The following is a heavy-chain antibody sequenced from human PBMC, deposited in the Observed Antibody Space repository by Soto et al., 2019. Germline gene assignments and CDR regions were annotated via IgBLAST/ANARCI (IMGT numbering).Heavy chain of an antibody. CDR2: FSRSGGIR. CDR3: TKDSEFTATLVRFDY. J-gene: IGHJ4*01. Sequence: PVGALSISSPFFGFNFSSYALTRVRQHPGKGVSWFSRFSRSGGIRDSAAPVKGRFAISRDDSRDIVYLQMDNLKIEDTAVYYCTKDSEFTATLVRFDYWGLGTLVTGSS. D-gene: IGHD2-21*02. V-gene: IGHV3-23*01. CDR1: GFNFSSYA.